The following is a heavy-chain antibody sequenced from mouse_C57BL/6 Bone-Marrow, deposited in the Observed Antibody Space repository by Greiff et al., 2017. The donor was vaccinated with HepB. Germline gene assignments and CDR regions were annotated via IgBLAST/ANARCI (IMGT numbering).Heavy chain of an antibody. J-gene: IGHJ2*01. V-gene: IGHV1-69*01. CDR3: ARGGTTKYFDY. D-gene: IGHD1-1*01. CDR2: IDPSDSYT. Sequence: QVQLQQPGAELVMPGASVKLSCKASGYTFTSYWMHWVKQRPGQGLEWIGEIDPSDSYTNYNQKFKGKSTLTVDKYSSTAYMQLSSLTSEDSAVYYCARGGTTKYFDYWGQGTTLTVSS. CDR1: GYTFTSYW.